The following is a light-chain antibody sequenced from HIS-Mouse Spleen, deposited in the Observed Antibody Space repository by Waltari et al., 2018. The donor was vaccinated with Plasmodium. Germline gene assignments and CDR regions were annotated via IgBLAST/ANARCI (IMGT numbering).Light chain of an antibody. V-gene: IGKV3-15*01. Sequence: EIVMTQSPATLSVSPGERATPSCRASQSVSSNLACDQQKPGQAPRLLIYGASTRATGIPARCSGSGSGTEFTLTISSLQSEDFAVYYCQQYNNWSFTFGPGTKVDIK. CDR1: QSVSSN. CDR2: GAS. J-gene: IGKJ3*01. CDR3: QQYNNWSFT.